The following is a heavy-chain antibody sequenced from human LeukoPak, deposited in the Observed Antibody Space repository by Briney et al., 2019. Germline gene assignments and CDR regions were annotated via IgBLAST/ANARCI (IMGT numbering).Heavy chain of an antibody. Sequence: PGGSLRLSCVASGFTFSSYSMNWVRQAPGKGLEWVSAISGSGGSTYYADSVKGRFTISRDNSKNTLYLQMNSLRAEDTAVYYCAKEVSRYYDSSGYIDYWGQGTLVTVSS. D-gene: IGHD3-22*01. J-gene: IGHJ4*02. CDR1: GFTFSSYS. V-gene: IGHV3-23*01. CDR2: ISGSGGST. CDR3: AKEVSRYYDSSGYIDY.